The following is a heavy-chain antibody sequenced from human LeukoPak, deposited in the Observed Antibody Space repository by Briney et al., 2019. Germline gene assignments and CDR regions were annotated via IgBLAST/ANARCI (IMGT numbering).Heavy chain of an antibody. CDR2: INSDGSST. J-gene: IGHJ4*02. D-gene: IGHD1-26*01. Sequence: PGGSLRLSXAASGFTFSSYWMHWVRQAPGKGLVWVSRINSDGSSTSYADSVKGRFTISRDNAKNTLYLQMNSLRAEDTAVYYCARSSPSYHFDYWGQGTLVTVSS. CDR1: GFTFSSYW. CDR3: ARSSPSYHFDY. V-gene: IGHV3-74*01.